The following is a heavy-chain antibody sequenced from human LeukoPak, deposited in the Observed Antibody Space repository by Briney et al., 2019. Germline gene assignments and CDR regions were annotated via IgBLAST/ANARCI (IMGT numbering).Heavy chain of an antibody. D-gene: IGHD6-13*01. CDR1: GYTFTGYY. CDR2: INPNSGGT. Sequence: GASVKVSCKASGYTFTGYYMHWVRQAPGQGLEWMGWINPNSGGTNYAQKFQGRVTMTRDTSISTAYMELSRLRSDDTAVYYCAARSSSWYPDVDYWGQGTPVTVSS. V-gene: IGHV1-2*02. J-gene: IGHJ4*02. CDR3: AARSSSWYPDVDY.